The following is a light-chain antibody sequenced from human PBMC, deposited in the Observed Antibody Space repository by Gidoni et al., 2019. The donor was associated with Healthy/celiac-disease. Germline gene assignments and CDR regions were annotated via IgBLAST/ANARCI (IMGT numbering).Light chain of an antibody. Sequence: DIHMTQSPSSLSASVGDRVTITCQASQDISNYLNWYQQKPGKAPKLLIYDASNLETGVTSRFSGSGSGTDFTFTISSLQPEDIATYYCQQYDNLPYTFGQGTKLEIK. J-gene: IGKJ2*01. CDR3: QQYDNLPYT. V-gene: IGKV1-33*01. CDR2: DAS. CDR1: QDISNY.